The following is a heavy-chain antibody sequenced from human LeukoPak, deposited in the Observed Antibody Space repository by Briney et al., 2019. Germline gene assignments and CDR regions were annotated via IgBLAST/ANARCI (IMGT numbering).Heavy chain of an antibody. D-gene: IGHD2-21*01. CDR2: SNPNSGGT. V-gene: IGHV1-2*02. Sequence: ASVEVSCNTYGYTFTDYYMHWVRQAPGQGLEWMGWSNPNSGGTSSAHKFQGRVTMTRDTSITTVYMELSWLTSDDTPIYYCARADRLDGGPYLIGPWGQGTLVTVSS. CDR1: GYTFTDYY. J-gene: IGHJ5*02. CDR3: ARADRLDGGPYLIGP.